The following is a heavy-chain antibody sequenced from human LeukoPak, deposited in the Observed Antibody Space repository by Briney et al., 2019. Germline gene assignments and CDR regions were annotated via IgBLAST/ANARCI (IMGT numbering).Heavy chain of an antibody. Sequence: SETLSLTCTVSGGSISSSSHYWGWIRQPPGKGLEWIGSISNSGSAYYNLSLKSRVTISVDTSNNQFSLKLSSVTAADTAVYYCATTTVRLGYCGQGTLVTVSS. D-gene: IGHD4-17*01. V-gene: IGHV4-39*07. CDR2: ISNSGSA. J-gene: IGHJ4*02. CDR1: GGSISSSSHY. CDR3: ATTTVRLGY.